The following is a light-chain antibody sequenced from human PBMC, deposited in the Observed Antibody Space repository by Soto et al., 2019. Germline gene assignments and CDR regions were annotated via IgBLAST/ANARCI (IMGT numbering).Light chain of an antibody. J-gene: IGLJ1*01. V-gene: IGLV2-14*01. CDR3: SSYTSITTLDV. CDR1: SSDVGDYNY. Sequence: QSVLTQPASVSGSPGQSITISCTGTSSDVGDYNYVSWFQQHPGKAPKLMIYEVSNRPSGVSNRFSGSKSGNTASLTISGLQAEDEADYYCSSYTSITTLDVFXTGTKLTVL. CDR2: EVS.